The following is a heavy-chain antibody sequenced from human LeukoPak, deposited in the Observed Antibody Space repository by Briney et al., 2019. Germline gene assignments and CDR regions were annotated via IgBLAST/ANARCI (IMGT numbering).Heavy chain of an antibody. D-gene: IGHD1-14*01. CDR3: TRDRSRAEDD. V-gene: IGHV3-7*01. CDR2: INQGGSDK. J-gene: IGHJ4*02. Sequence: GGSLRLSCAASGFTFSGHWMSWVRQAPWKGLEWVANINQGGSDKYYVDSVKGRFTISRDNANNLLYLQMNSLRGEDTAVYYCTRDRSRAEDDWGQGTLVTVSS. CDR1: GFTFSGHW.